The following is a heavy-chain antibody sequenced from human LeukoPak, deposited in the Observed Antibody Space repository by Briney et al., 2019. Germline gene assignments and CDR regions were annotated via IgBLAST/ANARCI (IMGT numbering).Heavy chain of an antibody. CDR1: GGSISSSSYY. J-gene: IGHJ4*02. CDR2: IYYSGST. CDR3: ARQRRGGYSFHFDY. Sequence: SETLSLTCTVSGGSISSSSYYWGWIRQPPGKGLEWIGSIYYSGSTYYNPSLKSRVTISVDTSKNQFSLKLSSVTAADTAVYYCARQRRGGYSFHFDYWGQGTLVTVSS. V-gene: IGHV4-39*01. D-gene: IGHD4-11*01.